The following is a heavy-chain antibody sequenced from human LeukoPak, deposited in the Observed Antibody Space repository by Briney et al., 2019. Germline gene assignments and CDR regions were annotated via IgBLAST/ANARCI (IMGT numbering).Heavy chain of an antibody. CDR2: IYTSGST. J-gene: IGHJ5*02. Sequence: PSETLSLTCTVSGGSISSYYWSWIRQPAGKGLEWIGRIYTSGSTNYNPSLKSRVTMSVDTSKNQFSLKLSSVTAADTAVYYCARAMVRGIVGWAPFELSNWFDPWGQGTLVTVSS. CDR1: GGSISSYY. D-gene: IGHD3-10*01. CDR3: ARAMVRGIVGWAPFELSNWFDP. V-gene: IGHV4-4*07.